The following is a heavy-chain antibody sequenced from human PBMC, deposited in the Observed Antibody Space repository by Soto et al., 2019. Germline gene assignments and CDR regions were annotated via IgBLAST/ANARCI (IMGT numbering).Heavy chain of an antibody. D-gene: IGHD2-15*01. J-gene: IGHJ6*02. CDR2: MSGSGNGT. CDR3: AKDTLPVDILVGEAATLEFALYGMDV. CDR1: GFMFSSYA. Sequence: EVQLLESGGGLVQPGGSLRLSCAASGFMFSSYAMSWVRQAPGKGLEWVSVMSGSGNGTYYADSVKGRFTISRDNSKNTLYLQMNSLRAEDTAVYYCAKDTLPVDILVGEAATLEFALYGMDVWGQGTTVTVSS. V-gene: IGHV3-23*01.